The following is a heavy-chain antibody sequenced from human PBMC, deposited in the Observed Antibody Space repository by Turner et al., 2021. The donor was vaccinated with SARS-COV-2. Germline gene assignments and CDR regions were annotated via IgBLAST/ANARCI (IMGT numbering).Heavy chain of an antibody. V-gene: IGHV1-69*04. CDR2: IIAVLGIA. D-gene: IGHD3-9*01. CDR3: ARERYYDSWTGPIQGDFDY. J-gene: IGHJ4*02. CDR1: GGTFSSYG. Sequence: QVQLVQSGAEVKKPGSSVKVSCKASGGTFSSYGISWVRQAPGEGLEWMGRIIAVLGIANYAQKIQGRVTITADKSTSTAYMKLSSLRSEDTAVYYCARERYYDSWTGPIQGDFDYWGQGTLVTVSS.